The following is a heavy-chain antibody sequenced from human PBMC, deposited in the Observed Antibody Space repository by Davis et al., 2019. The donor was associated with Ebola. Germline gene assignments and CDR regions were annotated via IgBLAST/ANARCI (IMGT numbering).Heavy chain of an antibody. CDR3: AKGGGSPSVYYGMDV. V-gene: IGHV1-8*01. D-gene: IGHD3-16*01. Sequence: AASVKVSCKASGYTFTSYDIIWVRQATGQGLEWMGWMNPHSGNTGYAQNFQGRVTMTRNTSISTAYMELSSLRSEDTAVYYCAKGGGSPSVYYGMDVWGKGTTVTVSS. J-gene: IGHJ6*04. CDR2: MNPHSGNT. CDR1: GYTFTSYD.